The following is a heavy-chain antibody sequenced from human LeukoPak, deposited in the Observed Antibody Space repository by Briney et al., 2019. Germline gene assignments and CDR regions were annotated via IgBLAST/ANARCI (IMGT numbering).Heavy chain of an antibody. CDR1: DDSISSNDYY. D-gene: IGHD2-21*01. J-gene: IGHJ4*02. CDR2: ISYSGST. V-gene: IGHV4-39*01. Sequence: SEPLSLTCTVSDDSISSNDYYWGWIRHPPGKGLEWIGSISYSGSTYYKPSLKSRVTISVDTSKNQFSLKLSSVTAADTAVYYCARRCAGGDCYGAFDYWGQGTLVTVSS. CDR3: ARRCAGGDCYGAFDY.